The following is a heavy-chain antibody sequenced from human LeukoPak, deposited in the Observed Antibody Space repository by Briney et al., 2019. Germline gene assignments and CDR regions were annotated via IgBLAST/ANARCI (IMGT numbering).Heavy chain of an antibody. D-gene: IGHD3-22*01. Sequence: GTSVKVSCKASGFTFTSSAVQWVRQARGQRLEWIGWIVVGSGNTNYAQKFQERVTITRDMSTSTAYMELSSLRSEDTAVYYCAAERTSRYDSSGYYYQWGQGTLVTVSS. V-gene: IGHV1-58*01. CDR1: GFTFTSSA. J-gene: IGHJ4*02. CDR2: IVVGSGNT. CDR3: AAERTSRYDSSGYYYQ.